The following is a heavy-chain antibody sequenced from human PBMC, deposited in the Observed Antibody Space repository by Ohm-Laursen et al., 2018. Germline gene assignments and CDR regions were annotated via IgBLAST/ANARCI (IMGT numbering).Heavy chain of an antibody. V-gene: IGHV3-23*01. CDR1: GFTFSSYA. Sequence: GSLRLSCAASGFTFSSYAMSWDRQAPGKRLERVSVIGGTGGSTYYADSVKGRFTISRDNSKNTLYLQMNSLRAEDTAVYYCEKVFKRCGGDCPYYFDYWGQGTLVTVSS. CDR2: IGGTGGST. D-gene: IGHD2-21*02. J-gene: IGHJ4*02. CDR3: EKVFKRCGGDCPYYFDY.